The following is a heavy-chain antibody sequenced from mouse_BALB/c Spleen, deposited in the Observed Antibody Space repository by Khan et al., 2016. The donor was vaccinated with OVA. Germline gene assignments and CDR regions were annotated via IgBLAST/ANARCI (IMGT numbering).Heavy chain of an antibody. D-gene: IGHD4-1*01. Sequence: EVQLQESGPGLVKPSQSLSLTCTVTGSSITSDYAWNWIRQFPGNKLEWMGYISYSGSTTYNPSLTSRISITRDTSKDQFFLQLKSVTSEDTATYYCASGLGRYYALDYWGQGTSVTVSS. CDR2: ISYSGST. J-gene: IGHJ4*01. CDR1: GSSITSDYA. CDR3: ASGLGRYYALDY. V-gene: IGHV3-2*02.